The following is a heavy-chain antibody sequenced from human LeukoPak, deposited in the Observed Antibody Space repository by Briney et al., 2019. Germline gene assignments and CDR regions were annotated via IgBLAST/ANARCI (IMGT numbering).Heavy chain of an antibody. J-gene: IGHJ5*02. V-gene: IGHV4-39*01. D-gene: IGHD1-26*01. CDR3: ARRRSGSYGNFDH. Sequence: PSETLSLTCTVSGGSVSSSSYYWGWIRQPPGKGLEWIGSIYYSGSTYYNPSLKSRVTISIDMSKNQFSLKLSSVTAADTAVYYCARRRSGSYGNFDHWGQGTLVTVSS. CDR2: IYYSGST. CDR1: GGSVSSSSYY.